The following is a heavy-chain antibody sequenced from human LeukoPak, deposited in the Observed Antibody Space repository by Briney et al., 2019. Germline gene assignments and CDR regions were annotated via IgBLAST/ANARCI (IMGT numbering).Heavy chain of an antibody. Sequence: GGSLRLFCSASGFTLSSLDEKGARQAPGKGLEWVSFITGSSSYIYYTDSVKGRFTISRDNAKNSLFLQMNSLRDEDTAVYYCARLGCTDAICHPYAYYPRDVWGQGTTVTVSS. V-gene: IGHV3-21*01. CDR3: ARLGCTDAICHPYAYYPRDV. D-gene: IGHD1-26*01. CDR2: ITGSSSYI. CDR1: GFTLSSLD. J-gene: IGHJ6*02.